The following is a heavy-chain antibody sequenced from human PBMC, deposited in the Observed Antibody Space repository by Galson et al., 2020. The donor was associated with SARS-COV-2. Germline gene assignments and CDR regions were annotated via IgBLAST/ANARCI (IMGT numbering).Heavy chain of an antibody. J-gene: IGHJ5*02. V-gene: IGHV1-46*01. Sequence: ASVKVSCKASGYSFTSYYMHWVRQAPGQGLEWMGVINPSDGIPGYAQKFQGRVTMTRDTSTNTLYMELTSLRSNDTAVYYCARARGPGWFDPWGQGTLVTVSS. CDR1: GYSFTSYY. CDR3: ARARGPGWFDP. CDR2: INPSDGIP.